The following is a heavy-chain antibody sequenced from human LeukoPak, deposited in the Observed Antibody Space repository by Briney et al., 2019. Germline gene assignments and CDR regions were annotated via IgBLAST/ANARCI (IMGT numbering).Heavy chain of an antibody. CDR1: GGSISSYY. V-gene: IGHV4-59*01. J-gene: IGHJ6*03. CDR2: IYYSGST. D-gene: IGHD2-15*01. CDR3: ARVDCSGGSCYPYYYYMDV. Sequence: SETLSLTCTVSGGSISSYYWSWLRQPPGKGLEWIGYIYYSGSTNYNPSLTSRVTISVDTSKNQFSLKLSSVTAADTAVYYCARVDCSGGSCYPYYYYMDVWGKGTTVTVSS.